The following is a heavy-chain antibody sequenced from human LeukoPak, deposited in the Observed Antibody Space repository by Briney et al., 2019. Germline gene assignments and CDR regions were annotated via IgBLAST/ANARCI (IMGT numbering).Heavy chain of an antibody. Sequence: SETLSLTCAVYGGSFSGYYWSWIRQPPGKGLEWIGEINHSGSTNYNPSLKSRVTISVDTSKNQFSLQLNSVTPEDTAVYYCARVRKLPNEFDYWGQGTLVTVSS. CDR1: GGSFSGYY. CDR3: ARVRKLPNEFDY. CDR2: INHSGST. D-gene: IGHD1-1*01. J-gene: IGHJ4*02. V-gene: IGHV4-34*01.